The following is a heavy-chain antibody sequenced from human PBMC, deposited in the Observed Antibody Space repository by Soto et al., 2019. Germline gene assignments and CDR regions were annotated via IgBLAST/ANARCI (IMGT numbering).Heavy chain of an antibody. J-gene: IGHJ4*02. Sequence: GGSLRLSCAASGFTFSDHYMDWVRQAPGKGLEWVGRTRNKAKSYTTEYAASVKGRFTIPRDDSKNSLYLQMNSLKTEDTAVYYCARVGSGSYYFDYWGQGTLVTVSS. CDR1: GFTFSDHY. V-gene: IGHV3-72*01. CDR2: TRNKAKSYTT. CDR3: ARVGSGSYYFDY. D-gene: IGHD1-26*01.